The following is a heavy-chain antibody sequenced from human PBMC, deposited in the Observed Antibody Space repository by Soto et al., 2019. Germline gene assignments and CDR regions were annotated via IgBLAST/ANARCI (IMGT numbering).Heavy chain of an antibody. CDR2: IIPIFGTA. CDR1: GGTFSSYA. V-gene: IGHV1-69*01. CDR3: ASIAARQDFACDI. Sequence: QVQLVQSGAEVKKPGSSVKVSCKASGGTFSSYAISWVRQAPGQGLEWMGGIIPIFGTANYAQKFQGRVTMTADEYTTTAYRELSSLRSEDTAVYYCASIAARQDFACDIWGQGTMVTVSS. D-gene: IGHD6-6*01. J-gene: IGHJ3*02.